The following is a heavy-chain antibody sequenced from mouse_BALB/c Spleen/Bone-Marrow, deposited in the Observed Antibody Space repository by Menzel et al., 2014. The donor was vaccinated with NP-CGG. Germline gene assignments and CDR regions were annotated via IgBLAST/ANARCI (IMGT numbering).Heavy chain of an antibody. CDR3: ASGYYGSSPYWYFDV. CDR2: IDPENGNT. Sequence: VQLQQSGAELVRPGALVKLSRKASGFNIKDYYMHWVKQRPEQGLEWIGWIDPENGNTIYDPKFQGKASITADTSSNTAYLQLSSLTSEDTAVYYCASGYYGSSPYWYFDVWGAGTTVTVSS. V-gene: IGHV14-1*02. J-gene: IGHJ1*01. CDR1: GFNIKDYY. D-gene: IGHD1-1*01.